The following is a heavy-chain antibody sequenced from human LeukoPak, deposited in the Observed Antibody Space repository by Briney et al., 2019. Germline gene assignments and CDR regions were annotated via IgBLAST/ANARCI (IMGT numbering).Heavy chain of an antibody. V-gene: IGHV3-23*01. CDR3: VKDHGWLLYS. CDR1: GFTFSDYG. Sequence: GGSLRLSCAASGFTFSDYGMSWVRQVPGKGLEWVSGISYSGDSTKSAGSVEGRFTISRDNSKNTLYLQMNSLRADDTAVYYCVKDHGWLLYSWGQGTLVTVSS. D-gene: IGHD3-9*01. J-gene: IGHJ4*02. CDR2: ISYSGDST.